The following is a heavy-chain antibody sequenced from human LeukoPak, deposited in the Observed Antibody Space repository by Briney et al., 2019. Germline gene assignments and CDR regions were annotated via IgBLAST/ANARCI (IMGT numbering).Heavy chain of an antibody. CDR1: GFTFSSHA. CDR3: ARDRVSYYYDSSGYYDWSDP. Sequence: GGSLRLSCAASGFTFSSHAMHWVRQAPGKGLEWVAVISYDGSNKYYADSVKGRFTISRDNSKNTLYLQMNSLRAEDTAVYYCARDRVSYYYDSSGYYDWSDPWGQGTLVTVSS. CDR2: ISYDGSNK. D-gene: IGHD3-22*01. V-gene: IGHV3-30*04. J-gene: IGHJ5*02.